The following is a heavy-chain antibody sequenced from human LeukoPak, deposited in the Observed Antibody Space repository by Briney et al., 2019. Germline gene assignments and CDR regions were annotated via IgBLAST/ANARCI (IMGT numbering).Heavy chain of an antibody. CDR3: ARDRGYDYVWGSYRTYYFDY. J-gene: IGHJ4*02. CDR2: ISSSGSTI. Sequence: GGSLRLSCAASGFTFSSHEVNWVRQAPGKGLEWVSYISSSGSTIYYADSVKGRFTISRDNAKNSLYLQMNSLRAEDTAVYYCARDRGYDYVWGSYRTYYFDYWGQGTLVTVSS. D-gene: IGHD3-16*02. V-gene: IGHV3-48*03. CDR1: GFTFSSHE.